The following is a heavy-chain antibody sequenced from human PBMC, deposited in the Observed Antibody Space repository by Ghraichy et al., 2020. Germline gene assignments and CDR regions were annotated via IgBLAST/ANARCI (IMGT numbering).Heavy chain of an antibody. J-gene: IGHJ3*02. D-gene: IGHD1-14*01. V-gene: IGHV3-30*18. CDR2: ISYDGSNK. Sequence: GGSLRLSCAASGFTFSSYGMHWVRQAPGKGLEWVAVISYDGSNKYYADSVKGRFTISRDNSKNTLYLQMNSLRAEDTAVYYCAKGSQPPSWTSGFDIWGQGTMVTVSS. CDR1: GFTFSSYG. CDR3: AKGSQPPSWTSGFDI.